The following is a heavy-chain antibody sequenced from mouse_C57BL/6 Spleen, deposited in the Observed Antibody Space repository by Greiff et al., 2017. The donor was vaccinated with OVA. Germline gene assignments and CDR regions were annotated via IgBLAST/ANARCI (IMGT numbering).Heavy chain of an antibody. CDR1: GYAFSSSW. J-gene: IGHJ2*01. Sequence: QVQLQQSGPELVKPGASVKISCKASGYAFSSSWMNWVKQRPGKGLEWIGRIYPGDGDTNYNGKFKGKATLTAVKSSSTAYMQLSSLTSEDSAVYFCARGGDYYYGSTLDYWGQGTTLTVSS. V-gene: IGHV1-82*01. CDR3: ARGGDYYYGSTLDY. CDR2: IYPGDGDT. D-gene: IGHD1-1*01.